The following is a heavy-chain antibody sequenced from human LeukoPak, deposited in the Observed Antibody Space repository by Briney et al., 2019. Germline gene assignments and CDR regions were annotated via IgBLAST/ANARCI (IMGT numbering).Heavy chain of an antibody. D-gene: IGHD3-22*01. J-gene: IGHJ4*02. CDR1: GFTFSSYW. CDR3: ARVTGDTSSYRPCNY. CDR2: INQDGSEK. Sequence: GGSLRLSCAVSGFTFSSYWMNWVRQAPGKGLEWVANINQDGSEKYYVDSVKGRFTISRDNAKNSLYLQMNSLRAEDTAMYYCARVTGDTSSYRPCNYWGQGTLVTVPS. V-gene: IGHV3-7*01.